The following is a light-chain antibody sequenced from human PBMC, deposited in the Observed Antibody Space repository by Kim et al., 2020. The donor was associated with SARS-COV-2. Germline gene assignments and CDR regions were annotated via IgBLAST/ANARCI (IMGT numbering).Light chain of an antibody. V-gene: IGLV2-11*01. CDR1: NSDVSGYNY. Sequence: GQSVTISCTGTNSDVSGYNYVSWYQHRPGKAPKLIISDVSKRPSGVPDRFSASKSGNTASLTVSGLQAEDEADYYCCSYAGTYTFVFGTGTKVTVL. CDR3: CSYAGTYTFV. J-gene: IGLJ1*01. CDR2: DVS.